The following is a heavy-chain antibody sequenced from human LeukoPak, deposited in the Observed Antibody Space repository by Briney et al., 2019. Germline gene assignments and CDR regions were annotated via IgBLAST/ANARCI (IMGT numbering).Heavy chain of an antibody. J-gene: IGHJ6*03. CDR3: ARGGMVANRNYYYYMDV. CDR2: IYYSGST. D-gene: IGHD5-12*01. CDR1: GVSISSSSYY. Sequence: PSETLSFTWTVSGVSISSSSYYWGWIRQPPGKGLEWIGSIYYSGSTYYNPSLKSRVTISVDTSKNQFSLKLSSVTAADTAVYYCARGGMVANRNYYYYMDVWGKGTTVTVSS. V-gene: IGHV4-39*07.